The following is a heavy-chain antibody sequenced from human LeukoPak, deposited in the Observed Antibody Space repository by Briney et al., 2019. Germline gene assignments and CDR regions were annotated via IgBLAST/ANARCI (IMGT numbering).Heavy chain of an antibody. CDR3: ARDTAGGYDMGLYYFDY. Sequence: GGSLRLSCAASVTFSNAWMNWVRQAPGKGLEWVGHFKIKADGGTTDYAAPVKDRFTISRDDSQNTLYLQMNSLRAEDTAVYYCARDTAGGYDMGLYYFDYWGQGTLVTVSS. D-gene: IGHD3-9*01. CDR2: FKIKADGGTT. J-gene: IGHJ4*02. V-gene: IGHV3-15*01. CDR1: VTFSNAW.